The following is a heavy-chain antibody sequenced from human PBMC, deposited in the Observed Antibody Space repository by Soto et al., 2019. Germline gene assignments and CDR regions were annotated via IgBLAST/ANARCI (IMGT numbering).Heavy chain of an antibody. CDR2: TSYTGNT. CDR1: GGSVTSHH. Sequence: SETLSLTCFVSGGSVTSHHWSWIRQFPGQGLEWIAYTSYTGNTNYNPSLQSRVTISVDTSKNQFSLKLSSVTAADTAVYYCARYGVLRLLPTREKDNWFDPWGQGTLVTVSS. J-gene: IGHJ5*02. CDR3: ARYGVLRLLPTREKDNWFDP. V-gene: IGHV4-59*02. D-gene: IGHD3-3*01.